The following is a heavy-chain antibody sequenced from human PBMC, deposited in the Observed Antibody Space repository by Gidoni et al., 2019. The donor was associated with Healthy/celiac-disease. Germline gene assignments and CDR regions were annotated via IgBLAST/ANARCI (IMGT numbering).Heavy chain of an antibody. Sequence: QVQLVQSGAEVKKPGSSVKVSCKVSGGTFSRYAISWVRQAPGQGLEWMGGIIPIFGTANYAQKFQGRVTITADKSTSTAYMELSSLRSEDTAVYYCARVLRGSYSASEIGYWGQGTLVTVSS. CDR1: GGTFSRYA. CDR3: ARVLRGSYSASEIGY. D-gene: IGHD1-26*01. CDR2: IIPIFGTA. V-gene: IGHV1-69*06. J-gene: IGHJ4*02.